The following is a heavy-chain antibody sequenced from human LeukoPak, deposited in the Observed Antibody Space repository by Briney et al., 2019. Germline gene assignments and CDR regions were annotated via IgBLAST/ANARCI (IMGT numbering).Heavy chain of an antibody. J-gene: IGHJ4*02. CDR1: GGSFSGYY. D-gene: IGHD4-11*01. V-gene: IGHV4-34*01. CDR2: INHSGST. CDR3: ARATSQITVTPGY. Sequence: PSETLSLTCAVYGGSFSGYYWSWIRQPPGKGLEWIGEINHSGSTNYNPSLKSRVTISVDTSKNQFSLKLSSVTAADTAVYYCARATSQITVTPGYWGQGTLVTVSS.